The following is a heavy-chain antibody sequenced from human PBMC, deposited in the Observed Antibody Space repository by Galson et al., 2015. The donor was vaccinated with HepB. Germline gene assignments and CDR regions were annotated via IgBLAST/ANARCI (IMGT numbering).Heavy chain of an antibody. CDR3: ARTASWAFDF. CDR1: GSTFAKYA. D-gene: IGHD2-2*01. J-gene: IGHJ4*02. Sequence: SVKVSCKGSGSTFAKYALHWVRQAPGQRPQWMGWINAGTGNTKYSQKFQGRAIITRDTSATTVYLDLSSLTSEDTAVYFCARTASWAFDFWGQGTLVTVSS. V-gene: IGHV1-3*01. CDR2: INAGTGNT.